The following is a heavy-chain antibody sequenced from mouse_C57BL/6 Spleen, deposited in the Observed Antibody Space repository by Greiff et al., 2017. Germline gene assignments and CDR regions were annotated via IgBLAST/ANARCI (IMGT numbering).Heavy chain of an antibody. CDR2: IYPGDGDT. D-gene: IGHD3-2*02. J-gene: IGHJ2*01. Sequence: QVQLQQSGAELVKPGASVKISCKASGYAFSSYWMNWVKQRPGKGLAWIGQIYPGDGDTNSNGKFKSKATLTVDKPSSTAYMQLSSLTSEDSAVYYCAREEGLDSSGYDYWGQGTTRTVSS. CDR3: AREEGLDSSGYDY. V-gene: IGHV1-80*01. CDR1: GYAFSSYW.